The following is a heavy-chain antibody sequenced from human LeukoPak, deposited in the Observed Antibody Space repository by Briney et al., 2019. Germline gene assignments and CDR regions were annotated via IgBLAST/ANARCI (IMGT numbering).Heavy chain of an antibody. CDR3: ASVKITMVRGVISFDY. J-gene: IGHJ4*02. CDR2: IKQDGSEK. D-gene: IGHD3-10*01. V-gene: IGHV3-7*01. Sequence: GGSLRLSCAASGFTFSSYWMGWVRQAPGKGLEWVANIKQDGSEKYYVDSVKGRFTISRDNAKNSLYLQMNSLRAEDTAVYYCASVKITMVRGVISFDYWGQGTLVTVSS. CDR1: GFTFSSYW.